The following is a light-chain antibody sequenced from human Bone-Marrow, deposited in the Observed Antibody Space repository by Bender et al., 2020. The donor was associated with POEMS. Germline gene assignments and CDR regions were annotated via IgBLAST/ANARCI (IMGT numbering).Light chain of an antibody. J-gene: IGLJ1*01. CDR3: QVWHSDNGHRTNV. V-gene: IGLV3-21*02. CDR1: YIGNKN. CDR2: DDR. Sequence: SYVLTQPPSVSVAPGQTASITCAENYIGNKNVHWYQQKPGQAPVLVVYDDRDRHSGIPERFSGSNTGKTATLTISRVEAGDEADYYCQVWHSDNGHRTNVFGPGTKVTVI.